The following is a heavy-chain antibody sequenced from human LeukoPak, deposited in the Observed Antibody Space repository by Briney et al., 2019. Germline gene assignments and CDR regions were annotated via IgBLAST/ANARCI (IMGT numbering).Heavy chain of an antibody. Sequence: PSETLSLTCAVYGGSFSGYYWGWIRQSPGKGLEWIGSIDYSGGTYSNPSLKTRLTISVDTSKNQFSLKLSSVTAADTAVYYCARSRYSYYFDYWGQGTLVTVSS. J-gene: IGHJ4*02. CDR3: ARSRYSYYFDY. CDR2: IDYSGGT. V-gene: IGHV4-34*01. CDR1: GGSFSGYY. D-gene: IGHD2-15*01.